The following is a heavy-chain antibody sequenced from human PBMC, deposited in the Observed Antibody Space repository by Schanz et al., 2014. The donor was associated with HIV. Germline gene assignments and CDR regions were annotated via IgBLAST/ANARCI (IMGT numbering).Heavy chain of an antibody. V-gene: IGHV3-33*03. CDR2: IWYDGTNK. CDR1: GFQFNRHG. CDR3: AAAYGDYGIDY. Sequence: QVQLVESGGGMVPPGGSLRLSCEASGFQFNRHGMHWVRQAPGKGLEWLAVIWYDGTNKNYEDFLKGRFTISRDNSKNTLYLQMNNLRGEDTAVYFCAAAYGDYGIDYWGQGTLVTVSS. J-gene: IGHJ4*02. D-gene: IGHD4-17*01.